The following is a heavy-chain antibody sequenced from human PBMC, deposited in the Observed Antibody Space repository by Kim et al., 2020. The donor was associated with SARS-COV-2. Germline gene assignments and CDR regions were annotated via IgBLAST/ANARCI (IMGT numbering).Heavy chain of an antibody. V-gene: IGHV3-66*01. CDR2: IYSGGST. J-gene: IGHJ3*02. CDR3: ARGPWSEDDAFDI. CDR1: GFTVSSNY. Sequence: GGSLRLSCAASGFTVSSNYMSWVRQAPGKGLEWVSVIYSGGSTYYADSVKGRFTISRDNSKNTLYLQMNSLRAEDTAVYYCARGPWSEDDAFDIWGQGTMVTVSS. D-gene: IGHD1-26*01.